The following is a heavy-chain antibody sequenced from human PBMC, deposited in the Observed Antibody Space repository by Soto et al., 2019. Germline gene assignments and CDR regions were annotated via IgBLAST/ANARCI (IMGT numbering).Heavy chain of an antibody. V-gene: IGHV4-31*03. J-gene: IGHJ5*02. Sequence: QVQLQESGPGLVKPSQTLSLTCTVSSGTISSGGYYWSWIRQHPGKGLEWIGYIYYSGSTYYNPSLKSRVTISVDTSKTQFSLKLSSVTAADTAVYYCASLVVAAHNNWFDPWGQGTLVTVSS. CDR2: IYYSGST. CDR1: SGTISSGGYY. D-gene: IGHD2-15*01. CDR3: ASLVVAAHNNWFDP.